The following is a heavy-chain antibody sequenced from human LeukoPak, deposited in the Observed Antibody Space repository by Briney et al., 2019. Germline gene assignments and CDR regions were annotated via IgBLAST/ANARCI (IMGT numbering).Heavy chain of an antibody. CDR3: AILWFGSLDY. D-gene: IGHD3-10*01. CDR2: INPSGGST. Sequence: ASVKVSCKASGYTFTSYYMHWVRQAPGQGLEWMGIINPSGGSTNYAQKFQGRVTITADESTSTAYMELSSLRSEDTAVYYCAILWFGSLDYWGQGTLVTVSS. V-gene: IGHV1-46*01. J-gene: IGHJ4*02. CDR1: GYTFTSYY.